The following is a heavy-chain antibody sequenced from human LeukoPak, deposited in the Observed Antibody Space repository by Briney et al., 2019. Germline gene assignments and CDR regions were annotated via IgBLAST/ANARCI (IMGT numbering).Heavy chain of an antibody. Sequence: GGSLRLSCAAPGFTFSSYSMNWVRQAPGKGLEWVSSISSSSSYIYYADSMRGRFTISRDNAKNSLYLQMNSLKPEDTAVYYCARVAEAAAFDSWGQGTLVTVSS. V-gene: IGHV3-21*06. CDR3: ARVAEAAAFDS. CDR1: GFTFSSYS. CDR2: ISSSSSYI. D-gene: IGHD6-13*01. J-gene: IGHJ4*02.